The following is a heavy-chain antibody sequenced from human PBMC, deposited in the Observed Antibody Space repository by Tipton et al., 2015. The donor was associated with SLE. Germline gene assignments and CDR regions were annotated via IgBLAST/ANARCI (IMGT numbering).Heavy chain of an antibody. CDR2: IYHSGNT. D-gene: IGHD3-3*01. CDR3: ARGPDDFWSGYSEMDV. Sequence: TLSLTCAVSDYSISSGYYWGWIRQPPGKGLEWIGSIYHSGNTFYNPSLRGRVTISVDTSKNQFSLKLSSVTAADTAVYYCARGPDDFWSGYSEMDVWGKGTTVTISS. CDR1: DYSISSGYY. V-gene: IGHV4-38-2*01. J-gene: IGHJ6*04.